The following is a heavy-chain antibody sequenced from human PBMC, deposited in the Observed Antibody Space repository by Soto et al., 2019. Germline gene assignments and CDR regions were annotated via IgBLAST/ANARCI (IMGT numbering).Heavy chain of an antibody. CDR1: ISSYY. J-gene: IGHJ5*01. V-gene: IGHV4-59*08. CDR3: ARLGGFYQPLDS. Sequence: ISSYYWSWIRQPPGKGLEWIGYIYYTGTTTYNPSIKSRVTISVDSSKNQFSLNLTSVSAADTAVYYCARLGGFYQPLDSWGQGTLVT. D-gene: IGHD3-22*01. CDR2: IYYTGTT.